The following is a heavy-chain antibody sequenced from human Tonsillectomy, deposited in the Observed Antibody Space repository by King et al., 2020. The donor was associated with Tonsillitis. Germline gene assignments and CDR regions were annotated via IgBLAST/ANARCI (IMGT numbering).Heavy chain of an antibody. CDR1: GGSISSYY. V-gene: IGHV4-59*01. D-gene: IGHD5-12*01. J-gene: IGHJ4*02. Sequence: QLQESGPGLVKPSETLSLTCTVSGGSISSYYWSWIRQPPGKGLEWIGYIYYSGSTNYNPSLKSRVTISVDTSKNQFSLKLSSVTAADTAVYYCARGVYSGYDLPLFDYWGQGTLVTVSS. CDR3: ARGVYSGYDLPLFDY. CDR2: IYYSGST.